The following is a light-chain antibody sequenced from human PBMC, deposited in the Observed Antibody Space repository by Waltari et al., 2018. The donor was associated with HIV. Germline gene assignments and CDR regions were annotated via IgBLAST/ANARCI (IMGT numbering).Light chain of an antibody. CDR3: QQYGSLPYT. CDR2: GTS. CDR1: QIVTSGY. Sequence: EIVLTQSPGTVSLSPGERVALSCRASQIVTSGYLAWYQQKPGQPPSLLIHGTSGRATGIPDRFSGSGSGTYFTLTISRLEPEDVAVYYCQQYGSLPYTFGQGTKLEIK. J-gene: IGKJ2*01. V-gene: IGKV3-20*01.